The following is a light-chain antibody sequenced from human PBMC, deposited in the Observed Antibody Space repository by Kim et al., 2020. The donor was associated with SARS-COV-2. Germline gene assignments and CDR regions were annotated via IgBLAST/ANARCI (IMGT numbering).Light chain of an antibody. J-gene: IGKJ3*01. V-gene: IGKV1-39*01. CDR3: QQSYITPFT. CDR1: QSISSH. Sequence: ASVGDRVTITCLTTQSISSHLNWYQQKPGRDPKLLISAASTLQGGVPSRFSGSGSETDFTLTISSLQPEDFATYFCQQSYITPFTFGPGTKVDIK. CDR2: AAS.